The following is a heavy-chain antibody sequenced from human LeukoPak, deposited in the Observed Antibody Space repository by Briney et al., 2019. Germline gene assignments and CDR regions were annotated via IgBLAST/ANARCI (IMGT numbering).Heavy chain of an antibody. CDR2: TSGSGGST. V-gene: IGHV3-23*01. J-gene: IGHJ4*02. D-gene: IGHD3-22*01. CDR1: GFTFSSYA. Sequence: GGSLRLSCAASGFTFSSYAMNWVRQAPGKGLEWVSVTSGSGGSTYYADSVKGRFTISRDNSNNTLYLQMNSLTAEDTAVYYCARGSGYRRGGSDYWGQGTLVTVSS. CDR3: ARGSGYRRGGSDY.